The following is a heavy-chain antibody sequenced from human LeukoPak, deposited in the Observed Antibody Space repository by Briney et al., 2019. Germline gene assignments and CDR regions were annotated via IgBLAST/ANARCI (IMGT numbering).Heavy chain of an antibody. CDR1: GGSFSGYY. V-gene: IGHV4-34*01. CDR3: GYSGYDTSGNYFDY. CDR2: INHSGST. Sequence: KPSETLSLICAVYGGSFSGYYWSWIRQPPGKGLEWIGEINHSGSTNYNPSLKSRVTISVDTSKNQFSLKLSSVTAADTAVYYCGYSGYDTSGNYFDYWGQGTLVTVSS. D-gene: IGHD5-12*01. J-gene: IGHJ4*02.